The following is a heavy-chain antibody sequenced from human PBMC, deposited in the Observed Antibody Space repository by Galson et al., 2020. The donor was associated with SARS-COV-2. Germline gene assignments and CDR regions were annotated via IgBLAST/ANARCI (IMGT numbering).Heavy chain of an antibody. V-gene: IGHV3-30-3*01. CDR1: GFTFSSYA. J-gene: IGHJ5*02. D-gene: IGHD5-18*01. CDR3: AREGATPIQLWLDGWFDP. CDR2: ISYDGSNK. Sequence: TGGSLRLSCAASGFTFSSYAMHWVRQAPGRGLEWVAVISYDGSNKYYADSVKGRFTISRDNSKNTLYLQMNSLRAEDTAVYYCAREGATPIQLWLDGWFDPWGQGTLVTVSS.